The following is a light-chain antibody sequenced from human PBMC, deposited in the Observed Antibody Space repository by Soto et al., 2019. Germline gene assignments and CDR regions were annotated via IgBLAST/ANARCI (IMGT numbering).Light chain of an antibody. Sequence: IVLTQSPGTLSLSPGEGATLSCRSSLTISNNFIAWYQQRAGQAPRLVIYGASTRATGIPDRFSASGSGTDFTLTISRLEPEDFAVYFCQQYSYSPMTFGQGTKV. V-gene: IGKV3-20*01. CDR1: LTISNNF. J-gene: IGKJ1*01. CDR2: GAS. CDR3: QQYSYSPMT.